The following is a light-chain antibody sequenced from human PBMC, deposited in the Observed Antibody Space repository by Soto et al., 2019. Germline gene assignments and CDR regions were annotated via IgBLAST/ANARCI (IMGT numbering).Light chain of an antibody. J-gene: IGKJ2*01. Sequence: DIVMTQSPDSLAVSLDERATINCKSSQSVFYSSNNKNYLAWYQQKPGQPPKLLIYWASTRESGVPDRFSGSGSGADFTLTISSLRAEDVAVYYCQQYYSIPYSFGQGTSVEIK. V-gene: IGKV4-1*01. CDR1: QSVFYSSNNKNY. CDR2: WAS. CDR3: QQYYSIPYS.